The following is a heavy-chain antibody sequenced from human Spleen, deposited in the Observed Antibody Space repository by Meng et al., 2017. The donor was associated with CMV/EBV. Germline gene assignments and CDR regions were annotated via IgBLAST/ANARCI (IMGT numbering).Heavy chain of an antibody. CDR3: ARDLVLVYGSTGGNWFDP. CDR2: ISYDGSNK. J-gene: IGHJ5*02. D-gene: IGHD6-13*01. Sequence: TFRSYAMHWVRQAPGKGLEWVAVISYDGSNKYYADSVKGRFTISRDNSKNTLYLQMNSLRAEDTAVYYCARDLVLVYGSTGGNWFDPWGQGTLVTVSS. V-gene: IGHV3-30*04. CDR1: TFRSYA.